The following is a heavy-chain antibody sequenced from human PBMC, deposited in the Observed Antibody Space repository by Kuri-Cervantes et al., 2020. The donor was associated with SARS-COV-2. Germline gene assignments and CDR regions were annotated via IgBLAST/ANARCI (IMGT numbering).Heavy chain of an antibody. CDR2: INHSGNT. J-gene: IGHJ5*02. D-gene: IGHD2-2*01. CDR3: ARGIVVVLPGGSWGNWFDH. Sequence: SETLSLTCAVYGGSFSDYYWSWVRQPPGKGLEWIGEINHSGNTKYDPYLKSRVTISVDKSKNQFSLKLNSVTAADTAVYYCARGIVVVLPGGSWGNWFDHWGQGTLVTVSS. CDR1: GGSFSDYY. V-gene: IGHV4-34*01.